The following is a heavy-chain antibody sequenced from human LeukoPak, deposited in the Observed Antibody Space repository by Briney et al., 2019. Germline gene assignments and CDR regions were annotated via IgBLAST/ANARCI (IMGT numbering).Heavy chain of an antibody. V-gene: IGHV3-30*02. D-gene: IGHD6-13*01. CDR2: IRYGGSNK. J-gene: IGHJ4*02. Sequence: GGSLRLSCAASGFSFSSYGMHWVRQAPGKGLEWVAFIRYGGSNKYYADSVKGRFTISRDNSKNTVYLQMNSLRGEDMAVYYCAKGDSSSWALFDYWGQGTLVTVSS. CDR1: GFSFSSYG. CDR3: AKGDSSSWALFDY.